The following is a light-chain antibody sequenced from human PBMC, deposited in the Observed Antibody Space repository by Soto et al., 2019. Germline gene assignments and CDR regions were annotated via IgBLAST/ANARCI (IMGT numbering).Light chain of an antibody. CDR1: QSFSSN. CDR3: QQRSNWPPEIT. V-gene: IGKV3-15*01. Sequence: ELVMTQSPATLSVSPGERATLSCRASQSFSSNVAWYQQKPGQAPRLLIYGTSTRVTGIPARFSGSGSGTDFTLTVSSLEPEDFALYYCQQRSNWPPEITFGQGTRLEIK. J-gene: IGKJ5*01. CDR2: GTS.